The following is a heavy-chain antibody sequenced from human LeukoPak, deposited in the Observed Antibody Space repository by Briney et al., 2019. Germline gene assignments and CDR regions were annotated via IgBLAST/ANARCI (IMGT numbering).Heavy chain of an antibody. D-gene: IGHD2-15*01. CDR2: INTNTGNP. J-gene: IGHJ4*02. CDR1: GYTFSSYT. CDR3: AIWYCSGGRCYSNARTFDY. V-gene: IGHV7-4-1*02. Sequence: ASVKVSCKTSGYTFSSYTITWVRQAPGQGLQWMGWINTNTGNPTYAQGFTGRYVFSLDTSVSTAYLQISGLTAEDTAVYYCAIWYCSGGRCYSNARTFDYWGQGTRVSVSS.